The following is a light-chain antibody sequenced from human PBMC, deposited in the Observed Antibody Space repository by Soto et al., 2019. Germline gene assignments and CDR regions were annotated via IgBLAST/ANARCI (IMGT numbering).Light chain of an antibody. Sequence: QSVLTQPPSVSAAPGQKVTISYSGSKSNIGNNYVSWYQQLPGTAPKLVIYDNINRPSGIPDRFSGSKSGTSATLGITGLQTGDDADYYCGTWDSSLSVVVFGTGTKVTVL. CDR3: GTWDSSLSVVV. CDR1: KSNIGNNY. J-gene: IGLJ1*01. V-gene: IGLV1-51*01. CDR2: DNI.